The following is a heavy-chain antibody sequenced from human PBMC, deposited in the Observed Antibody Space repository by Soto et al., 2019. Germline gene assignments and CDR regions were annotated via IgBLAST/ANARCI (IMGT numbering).Heavy chain of an antibody. CDR2: IIPILGIA. J-gene: IGHJ4*02. CDR3: AALSYYYGSGSVNFDY. V-gene: IGHV1-69*02. Sequence: QVQLVQSGAEVKKPGSSVKVSCKASGGTFSSYTISWVRQAPGQGLEWMGRIIPILGIANYAQKFQGRVTITADKSTSTAYMELSSLRSEETAVYYCAALSYYYGSGSVNFDYWGQGTLVTVSS. D-gene: IGHD3-10*01. CDR1: GGTFSSYT.